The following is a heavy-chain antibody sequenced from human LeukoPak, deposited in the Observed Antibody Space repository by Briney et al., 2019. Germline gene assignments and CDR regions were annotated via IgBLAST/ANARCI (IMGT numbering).Heavy chain of an antibody. Sequence: GGSLRLSCAASGFTFSHYAMSWVRQAPGKGLEWVSGIRGSGGNTYYADSVKGRFTISRDNSKNTLYLQMNSLRAEDTAVYYCAKDGYISSWYYFDYWGQGTLVTVSS. CDR1: GFTFSHYA. CDR3: AKDGYISSWYYFDY. J-gene: IGHJ4*02. CDR2: IRGSGGNT. D-gene: IGHD6-13*01. V-gene: IGHV3-23*01.